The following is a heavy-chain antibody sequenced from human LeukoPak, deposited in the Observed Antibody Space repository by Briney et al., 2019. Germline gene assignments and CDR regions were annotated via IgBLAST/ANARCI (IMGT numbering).Heavy chain of an antibody. Sequence: GESLKISCKGSGYRFTSYWIGWVRPMPGKGLEWMGIIYPGDSDTRYSPSFQGQVTISADKSISTAYLQWSSLKASDTAMYYCARLFTMVRGGMDVWGKGTTVTVSS. CDR2: IYPGDSDT. CDR3: ARLFTMVRGGMDV. D-gene: IGHD3-10*01. J-gene: IGHJ6*04. V-gene: IGHV5-51*01. CDR1: GYRFTSYW.